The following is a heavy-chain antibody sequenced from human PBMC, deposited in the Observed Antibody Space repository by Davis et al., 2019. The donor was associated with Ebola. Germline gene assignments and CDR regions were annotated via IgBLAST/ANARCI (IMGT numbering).Heavy chain of an antibody. D-gene: IGHD2-15*01. V-gene: IGHV3-64D*06. CDR2: ISTNGENT. CDR3: VKDRFTVVVVHGGFDY. J-gene: IGHJ4*02. Sequence: GESLKISCSASGFTFSSYAMHWVRQAPGKGLESVSRISTNGENTYYAESVKGRFTISRDNSKGTLYLQMRSLRPDDTAVYYCVKDRFTVVVVHGGFDYWGRGTLVTVSS. CDR1: GFTFSSYA.